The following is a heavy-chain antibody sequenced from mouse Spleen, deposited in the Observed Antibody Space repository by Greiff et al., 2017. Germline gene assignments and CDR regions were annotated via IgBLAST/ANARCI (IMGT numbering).Heavy chain of an antibody. CDR1: GYTFTSYW. D-gene: IGHD2-4*01. V-gene: IGHV1-69*01. CDR3: ARNGGLRPFAY. Sequence: VQLQQPGAELVMPGASVSLSCKASGYTFTSYWMRWVKQRPGQGLEWFGEIDPSDSFTNYNQKFKGKATLTVDKSSSTAYMQLSSLTSEDSAVYYCARNGGLRPFAYWGQGTLVTVSA. J-gene: IGHJ3*01. CDR2: IDPSDSFT.